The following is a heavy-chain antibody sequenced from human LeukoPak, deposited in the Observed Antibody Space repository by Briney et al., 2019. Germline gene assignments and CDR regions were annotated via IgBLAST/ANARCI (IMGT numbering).Heavy chain of an antibody. CDR2: IYSGGST. V-gene: IGHV3-66*01. CDR3: ARVVGAATGWFDP. J-gene: IGHJ5*02. D-gene: IGHD2-15*01. CDR1: GFTVSSNY. Sequence: GGSLRLSCAASGFTVSSNYMSWVRQAPGKGLEWVSVIYSGGSTYYADSVKGRLTISRDNSKNTLYLQMNSLRAEDTAVYYCARVVGAATGWFDPWGQGTLVTVSS.